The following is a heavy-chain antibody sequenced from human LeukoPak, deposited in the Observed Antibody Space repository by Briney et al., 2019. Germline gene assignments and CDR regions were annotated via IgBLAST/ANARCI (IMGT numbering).Heavy chain of an antibody. CDR2: INHSGST. CDR1: GGSFSGYY. Sequence: SETLSLTCAVYGGSFSGYYWSWIRQPPGEGLEWIGEINHSGSTNYNPSLKSRVTISVDTSKNQFSLKLSSVTAADTAVYYCARGRGNIVVVPAAVSPAENWFDPWGQGTLVTVSS. D-gene: IGHD2-2*01. CDR3: ARGRGNIVVVPAAVSPAENWFDP. J-gene: IGHJ5*02. V-gene: IGHV4-34*01.